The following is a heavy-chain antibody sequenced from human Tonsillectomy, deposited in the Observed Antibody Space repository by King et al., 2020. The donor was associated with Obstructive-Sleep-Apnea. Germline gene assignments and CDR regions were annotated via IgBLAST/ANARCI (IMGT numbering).Heavy chain of an antibody. J-gene: IGHJ1*01. CDR1: GFTFSDYY. V-gene: IGHV3-11*01. D-gene: IGHD4-17*01. CDR3: AGDATTVTTQYFQH. CDR2: ISSSGSTI. Sequence: ESGGGLVKPGGSLRLSCAASGFTFSDYYMSWIRQAPGKGLEWVSYISSSGSTIYYADSVKGRFTISRDNAKNSLYLQMNSLRAEDTAVYYCAGDATTVTTQYFQHWGQGTLVTVSS.